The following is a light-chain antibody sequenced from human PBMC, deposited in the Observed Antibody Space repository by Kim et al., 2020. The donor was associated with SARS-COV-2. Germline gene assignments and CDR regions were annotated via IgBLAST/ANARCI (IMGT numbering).Light chain of an antibody. CDR1: GGDFGAYYY. Sequence: QSALTQPAAVSGSPGQSITLSCTATGGDFGAYYYVSWYQQHPGKAPQLLIFDVTRRPSGISDRFSGSKSGYTASLTISNLQAADEADYHCTSYTRSKTYVFGSGTKVTVL. V-gene: IGLV2-14*03. CDR2: DVT. CDR3: TSYTRSKTYV. J-gene: IGLJ1*01.